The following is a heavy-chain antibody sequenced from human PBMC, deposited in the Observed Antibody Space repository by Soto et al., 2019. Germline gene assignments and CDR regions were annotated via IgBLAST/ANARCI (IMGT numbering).Heavy chain of an antibody. Sequence: ASVKVSCKASGYTFTSYAMHWVRQAPGQRLEWMGWINAGNGNTKYSQKFQGRVTITRDTSASTAYMELSSLRSEDTAVYYCARHVDWYYYMDVWGKGTTVTVSS. CDR2: INAGNGNT. D-gene: IGHD5-12*01. V-gene: IGHV1-3*01. J-gene: IGHJ6*03. CDR1: GYTFTSYA. CDR3: ARHVDWYYYMDV.